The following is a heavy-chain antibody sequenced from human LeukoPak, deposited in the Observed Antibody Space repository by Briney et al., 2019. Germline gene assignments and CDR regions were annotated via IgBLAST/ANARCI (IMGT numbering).Heavy chain of an antibody. CDR1: GYTFTDYC. V-gene: IGHV1-2*02. J-gene: IGHJ5*02. D-gene: IGHD3-16*01. Sequence: GASVKVSCKTSGYTFTDYCLHWVRQAPGQGLERMGWINPNSGGISSAQKFQGRVTMTRDTSITTVYMEMSWLTSDDTAIYYCARADRLHGGPYLIGPWGQGTLVTVSS. CDR2: INPNSGGI. CDR3: ARADRLHGGPYLIGP.